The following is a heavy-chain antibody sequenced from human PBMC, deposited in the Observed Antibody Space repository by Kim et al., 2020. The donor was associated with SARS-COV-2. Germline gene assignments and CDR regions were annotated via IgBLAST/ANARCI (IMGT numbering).Heavy chain of an antibody. V-gene: IGHV4-34*01. CDR1: GGSFSGYY. CDR3: ARGRIPSTGYYYGMDV. J-gene: IGHJ6*02. CDR2: INHSGST. D-gene: IGHD2-2*01. Sequence: SETLSLTCAVYGGSFSGYYWSWIRQPPGKGLEWIGEINHSGSTNYNPSLKSRVTISVDTSKNQFSLKLSSVTAADTAVYYCARGRIPSTGYYYGMDVWGQGTTVTVSS.